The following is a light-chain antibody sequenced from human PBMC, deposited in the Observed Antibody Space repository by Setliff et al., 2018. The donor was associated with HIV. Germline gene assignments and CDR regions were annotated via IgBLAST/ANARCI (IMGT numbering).Light chain of an antibody. CDR1: TGAVTSGHY. CDR2: DTN. Sequence: QAVVTQEPSLTVSPGGTVTLTCGSSTGAVTSGHYPYWFQQKPGQAPRTLIYDTNNKHSWTPARFSGSLLGGNAALTLSGAQPEDEAAYYCFLSYSAARRVFGGGTKVTVL. CDR3: FLSYSAARRV. J-gene: IGLJ3*02. V-gene: IGLV7-46*01.